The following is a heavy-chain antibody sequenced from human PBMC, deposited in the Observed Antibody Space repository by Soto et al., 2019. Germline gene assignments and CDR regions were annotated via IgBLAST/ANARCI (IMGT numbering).Heavy chain of an antibody. J-gene: IGHJ5*02. D-gene: IGHD3-9*01. V-gene: IGHV1-18*04. CDR2: ISAYNGNT. Sequence: QVQLVQSGAEVKKPGASVKVSCKASGYTFTSYGIIWVRQAPGQGLEWMGWISAYNGNTNYAQKLQGRVTMTTDTSTSTAYMELRSLRSDDTAVYYCAGVGYDILTGWGLFDPWGQGSLVTVSS. CDR3: AGVGYDILTGWGLFDP. CDR1: GYTFTSYG.